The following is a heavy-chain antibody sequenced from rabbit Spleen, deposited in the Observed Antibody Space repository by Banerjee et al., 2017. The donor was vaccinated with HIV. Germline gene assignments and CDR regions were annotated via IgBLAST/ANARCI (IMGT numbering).Heavy chain of an antibody. D-gene: IGHD1-1*01. CDR1: GFSFSSSYD. Sequence: QEQLVESGGGLVKPGASLTLTCTASGFSFSSSYDMCWVRQAPGKGLEWISCIAGSSSDFTYSASWAKGRFTISKTSSTTVTLQMTSLTAADTATYFCARDTSSSFSSYGMDLWGQGTLVT. J-gene: IGHJ6*01. CDR2: IAGSSSDFT. CDR3: ARDTSSSFSSYGMDL. V-gene: IGHV1S45*01.